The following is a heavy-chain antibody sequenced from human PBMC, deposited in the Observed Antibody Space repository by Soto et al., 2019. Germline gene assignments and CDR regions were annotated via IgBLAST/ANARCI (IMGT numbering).Heavy chain of an antibody. D-gene: IGHD3-16*01. CDR3: ARERHDDYVTDC. J-gene: IGHJ4*02. V-gene: IGHV3-30-3*01. CDR2: ISYDGNDK. CDR1: GFTFSRSA. Sequence: QVQLVESGGGVVHPGRSLRLSCAASGFTFSRSAMHWVRQAPGKGLEWVAVISYDGNDKFYADSVKGRFTISRDNSENTLYLEMNSLRGEDTAVYYCARERHDDYVTDCWGQGTLVTVSS.